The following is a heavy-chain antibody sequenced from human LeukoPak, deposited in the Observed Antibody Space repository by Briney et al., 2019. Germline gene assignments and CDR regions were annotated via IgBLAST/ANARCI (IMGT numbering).Heavy chain of an antibody. CDR1: GFTFSTYN. D-gene: IGHD3-3*01. J-gene: IGHJ4*02. Sequence: PGGSLRLSCAASGFTFSTYNMNWVRQAPGKGLEWVSSISSGGGLIYYADSVKGRFTISRDNAKNSLYLQMNSLRAEDTAVYYCARDMVAISGVVTYDYWGQGTLVTVSS. CDR2: ISSGGGLI. CDR3: ARDMVAISGVVTYDY. V-gene: IGHV3-48*01.